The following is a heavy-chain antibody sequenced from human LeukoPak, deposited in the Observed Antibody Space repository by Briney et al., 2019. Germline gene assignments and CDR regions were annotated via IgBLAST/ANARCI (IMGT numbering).Heavy chain of an antibody. CDR2: MNPNSGNT. CDR1: GYTFTSYD. V-gene: IGHV1-8*01. J-gene: IGHJ5*02. Sequence: GASVKVSCKASGYTFTSYDINWVRQATGQGLEWMGWMNPNSGNTGYAQKFQGRVTMTRNTSISTAYMELSSLRSEDTAVYYCARGPRRDSSSWLTGDWFDPWGQGTLVTVSS. CDR3: ARGPRRDSSSWLTGDWFDP. D-gene: IGHD6-13*01.